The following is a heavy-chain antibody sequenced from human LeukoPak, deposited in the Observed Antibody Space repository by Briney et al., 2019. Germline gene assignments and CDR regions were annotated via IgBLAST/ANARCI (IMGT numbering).Heavy chain of an antibody. CDR2: IDNDGHGI. V-gene: IGHV3-74*01. CDR3: ATGGVWDTSFGVVTHIDV. J-gene: IGHJ6*03. CDR1: GFRFSGYW. Sequence: GGSLRLSCAASGFRFSGYWMHWVRQGPEKGLELVSRIDNDGHGIIYADSVKGRFTTSRDNAKNTLYLQMNSLRVEDTAVYYCATGGVWDTSFGVVTHIDVWGKGTTVAVSS. D-gene: IGHD3-3*01.